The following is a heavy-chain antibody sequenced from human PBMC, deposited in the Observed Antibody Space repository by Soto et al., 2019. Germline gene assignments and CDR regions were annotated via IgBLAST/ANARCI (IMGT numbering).Heavy chain of an antibody. CDR1: GFTFSSYA. D-gene: IGHD3-3*01. CDR3: ARHKRDLRFLEWSYYFDY. V-gene: IGHV3-30-3*01. Sequence: QVQLVESGGGVVQPGRSLRLSCAASGFTFSSYAIHWVRQAPGKGLEWVALISYDGSNKYYADHVKGRFTISRDNSKNTLYLQMNSLRAEDTAVYYCARHKRDLRFLEWSYYFDYWGQGTLVTVSS. CDR2: ISYDGSNK. J-gene: IGHJ4*02.